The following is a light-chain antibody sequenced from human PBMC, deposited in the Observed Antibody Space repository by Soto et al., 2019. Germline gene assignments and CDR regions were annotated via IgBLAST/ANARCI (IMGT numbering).Light chain of an antibody. Sequence: QSALTQPPSASGSPGQSVTISCTGTNSDIGAYNYVSWYQQYPGKAPKLIIYEVIKRPSGVPGRFSGSKSGNTASLTVSGLEDEDEAYYYCSSVAGNNISLFGGGTQLTVL. CDR2: EVI. CDR3: SSVAGNNISL. J-gene: IGLJ3*02. V-gene: IGLV2-8*01. CDR1: NSDIGAYNY.